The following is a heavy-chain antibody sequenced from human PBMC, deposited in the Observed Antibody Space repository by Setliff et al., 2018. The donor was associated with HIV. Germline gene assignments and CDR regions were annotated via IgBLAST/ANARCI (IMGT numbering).Heavy chain of an antibody. V-gene: IGHV3-30*02. CDR1: GFTFSSYG. CDR2: IRYDGSNK. Sequence: GGSLRLSCAASGFTFSSYGMHWVRQAPGKGLEWVAFIRYDGSNKYYADSVKGRVTISRDNSKNTVDLQMNSLRAEDTAVYYCVRPVREPVDWGRGTLVTVSS. CDR3: VRPVREPVD. D-gene: IGHD6-19*01. J-gene: IGHJ4*02.